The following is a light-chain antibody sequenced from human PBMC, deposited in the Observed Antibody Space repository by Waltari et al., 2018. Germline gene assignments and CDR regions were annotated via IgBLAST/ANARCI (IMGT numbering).Light chain of an antibody. CDR1: SSNIGAGFE. CDR2: ASY. CDR3: QSYDSSLSGRV. Sequence: QSVLTQPPSVSGAPGQRVTISCTGTSSNIGAGFEVFWYQQLPGSAPKLLIFASYKWSSGVPDRISGSTSGTSASLAITGLQAEDEADYYCQSYDSSLSGRVFGGGTRLTVL. J-gene: IGLJ3*02. V-gene: IGLV1-40*01.